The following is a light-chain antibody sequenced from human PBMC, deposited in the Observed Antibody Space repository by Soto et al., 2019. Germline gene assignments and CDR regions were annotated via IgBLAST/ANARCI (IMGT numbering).Light chain of an antibody. CDR2: YDS. CDR1: NIGSKS. CDR3: QVWDSSSDPHVV. V-gene: IGLV3-21*04. J-gene: IGLJ2*01. Sequence: SYELTQSPSVSVAPGKTARITCGGNNIGSKSVHWYQQKPGQAPVLVIYYDSDRPSGIPERFSGSNSGNTATLTISRVEAGDEADYYCQVWDSSSDPHVVFGGGTKVTVL.